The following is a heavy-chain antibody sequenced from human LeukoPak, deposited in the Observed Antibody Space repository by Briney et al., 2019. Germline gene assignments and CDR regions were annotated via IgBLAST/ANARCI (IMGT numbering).Heavy chain of an antibody. D-gene: IGHD6-6*01. CDR3: ACAVDGSSSPGYGMDV. Sequence: PSQTLSLTCAVSGGSISSGGYSWSWIRQPPGKGLEWIGYIYHSGSTYYNPSLKSRVTISVDRSKNQFSLKLSSVTAADTAVYYCACAVDGSSSPGYGMDVWGQGTTVTVPS. V-gene: IGHV4-30-2*01. CDR2: IYHSGST. CDR1: GGSISSGGYS. J-gene: IGHJ6*02.